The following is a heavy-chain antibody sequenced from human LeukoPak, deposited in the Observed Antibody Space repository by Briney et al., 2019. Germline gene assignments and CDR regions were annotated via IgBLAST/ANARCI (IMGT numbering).Heavy chain of an antibody. Sequence: ASVKVSCKASGYTFTSYGISWVRQAPGQGLEWMGWISAYNGNTNYAQKLQGRVTMTTDTSTSTAYMELRSLRSDDTAVYYCARGPRRGYDFWSGYYAVPPYYYYGMDVWGQGTTVTVSS. CDR3: ARGPRRGYDFWSGYYAVPPYYYYGMDV. CDR1: GYTFTSYG. V-gene: IGHV1-18*01. CDR2: ISAYNGNT. J-gene: IGHJ6*02. D-gene: IGHD3-3*01.